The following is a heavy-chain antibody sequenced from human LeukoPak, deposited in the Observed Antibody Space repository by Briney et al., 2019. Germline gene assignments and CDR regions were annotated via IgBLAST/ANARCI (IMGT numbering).Heavy chain of an antibody. CDR1: GFTFSSYH. J-gene: IGHJ4*02. V-gene: IGHV3-48*01. D-gene: IGHD3-9*01. CDR2: IHSTSSTI. CDR3: ARVVQDVTGADF. Sequence: PGGSLRLSCAASGFTFSSYHMNWVRQAPGKGLEWISYIHSTSSTIHYADSVKGRFTISRDNAKNSLYLQMNSLRAEDTAVHYCARVVQDVTGADFWGQGTLVTVSS.